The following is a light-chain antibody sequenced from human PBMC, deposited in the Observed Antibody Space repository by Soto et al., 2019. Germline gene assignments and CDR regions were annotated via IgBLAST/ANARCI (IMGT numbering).Light chain of an antibody. J-gene: IGLJ1*01. CDR3: SSYTSSSTPYV. CDR2: DVT. V-gene: IGLV2-14*01. CDR1: NSDVGGYIY. Sequence: QSVLTQPASLSGSPGQSITISCTGTNSDVGGYIYVSWYQQHPVKAPKLMTYDVTNRPSGVSDRFSGSKSGNTASLTISGLQAEDEADYYCSSYTSSSTPYVFGTGTKVTVL.